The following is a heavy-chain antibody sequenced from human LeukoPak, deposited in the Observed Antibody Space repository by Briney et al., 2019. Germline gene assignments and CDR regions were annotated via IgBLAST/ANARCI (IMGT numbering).Heavy chain of an antibody. J-gene: IGHJ4*02. CDR3: ARDTYYYDSSGYRFDY. CDR1: GFTFSSYA. CDR2: ISYDGSNK. D-gene: IGHD3-22*01. V-gene: IGHV3-30-3*01. Sequence: GGSLRLSCAASGFTFSSYAMHWVRQAPGKGLEWVAVISYDGSNKYYADSVKGRFTISRDNSKNTLYLQMNSLRAEDTAVYYCARDTYYYDSSGYRFDYWGQETLVTVSS.